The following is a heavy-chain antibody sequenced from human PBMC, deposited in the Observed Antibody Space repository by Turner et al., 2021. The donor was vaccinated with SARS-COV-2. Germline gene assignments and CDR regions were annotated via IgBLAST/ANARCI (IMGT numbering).Heavy chain of an antibody. D-gene: IGHD3-22*01. CDR2: IIPIFGTA. CDR1: GGTFSTYA. V-gene: IGHV1-69*06. Sequence: QVQLVQSGAEVKKPGSSAKVSCKASGGTFSTYAITWVRQAPGQGLEWMGGIIPIFGTANNAQKFQGKVTITADKATSTAYMELSSLRSEDTAVYYCARDRHYDSSGYWEQSWGQGTLVTVSS. J-gene: IGHJ4*02. CDR3: ARDRHYDSSGYWEQS.